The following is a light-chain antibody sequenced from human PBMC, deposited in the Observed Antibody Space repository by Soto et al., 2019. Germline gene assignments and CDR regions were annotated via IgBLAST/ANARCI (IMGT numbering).Light chain of an antibody. J-gene: IGLJ2*01. CDR3: QAWDSMTDVV. Sequence: SYELTQPPSVSVSPGQTASITCSGDELGYKYACWYQQKPGQSPVLVIYQDIKRPSGIPERFSGSNSGNTATLTISGTQAMDEADYYCQAWDSMTDVVFGGGTKLTV. V-gene: IGLV3-1*01. CDR1: ELGYKY. CDR2: QDI.